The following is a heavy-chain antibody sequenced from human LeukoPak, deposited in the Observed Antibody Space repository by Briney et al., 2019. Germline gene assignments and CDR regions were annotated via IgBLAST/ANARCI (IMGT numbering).Heavy chain of an antibody. D-gene: IGHD1-14*01. CDR1: GGSFSGYY. J-gene: IGHJ4*02. Sequence: KPSETLSLTCAVYGGSFSGYYWSWIRQPPGKGLEWIGEINHSGSTNYNPSLKSRVTISVDTSKNRFSLKLSSVTAADTAVYYCARDFREPFDYWGQGTLVTVSS. V-gene: IGHV4-34*01. CDR2: INHSGST. CDR3: ARDFREPFDY.